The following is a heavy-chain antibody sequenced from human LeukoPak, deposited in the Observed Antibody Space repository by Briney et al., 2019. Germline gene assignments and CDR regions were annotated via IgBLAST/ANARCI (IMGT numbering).Heavy chain of an antibody. J-gene: IGHJ4*02. CDR3: ARLDWDQNY. D-gene: IGHD3/OR15-3a*01. Sequence: SETLPLTCAVYGGSFSGYYWSWIRQPPGKGLEWIGEINHSGSTNYNPSLKSRVTISVDTSKNQFSLKLSSVTAADTAVYYCARLDWDQNYWGQGTLVTVSS. CDR1: GGSFSGYY. CDR2: INHSGST. V-gene: IGHV4-34*01.